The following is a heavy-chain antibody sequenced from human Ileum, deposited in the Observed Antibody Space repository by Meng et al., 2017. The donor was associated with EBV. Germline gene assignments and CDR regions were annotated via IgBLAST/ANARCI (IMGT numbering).Heavy chain of an antibody. CDR1: GGSISSSNYY. CDR2: IYNSGST. Sequence: VHRQVSDPGLVKPSQTLSLTCTVSGGSISSSNYYWSWIRQPPGKGLEWSGHIYNSGSTYYNPSLKSRITISVDTSKNQFSLKLSSVTAADTAVYYCARGQKGYFDLWGRGTLVTVSS. V-gene: IGHV4-30-4*01. J-gene: IGHJ2*01. CDR3: ARGQKGYFDL.